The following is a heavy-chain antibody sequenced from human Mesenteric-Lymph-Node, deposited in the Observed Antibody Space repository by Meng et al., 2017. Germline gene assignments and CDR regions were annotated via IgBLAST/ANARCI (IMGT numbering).Heavy chain of an antibody. CDR3: ARDLGGSYGDY. CDR2: ISYDGSNK. Sequence: GGSLRLSGAASGFTFGSYAMHWVRQAPGKGLEWVAVISYDGSNKYYADSVKGRFTISRDNSKNTLYLQMNSLRAEETAVYYCARDLGGSYGDYWGQGTLVTVSS. J-gene: IGHJ4*02. D-gene: IGHD1-26*01. CDR1: GFTFGSYA. V-gene: IGHV3-30*14.